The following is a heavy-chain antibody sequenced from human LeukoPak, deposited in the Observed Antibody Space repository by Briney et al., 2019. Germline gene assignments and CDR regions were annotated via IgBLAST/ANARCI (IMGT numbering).Heavy chain of an antibody. CDR2: INAGNGNT. Sequence: ASVKVSCKASGYTFTSYAMHWVRQAPGQRLEWMGWINAGNGNTKYSQKFQGRVTITRDTSASTAYMEPSSLRSEDTAVYYCARDGVIVIGGGTQFDYWGQGTLVTVSS. V-gene: IGHV1-3*01. J-gene: IGHJ4*02. CDR3: ARDGVIVIGGGTQFDY. D-gene: IGHD3-16*02. CDR1: GYTFTSYA.